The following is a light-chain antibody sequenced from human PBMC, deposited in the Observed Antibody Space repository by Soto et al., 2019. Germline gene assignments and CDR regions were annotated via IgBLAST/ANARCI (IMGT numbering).Light chain of an antibody. Sequence: LTQPPSASGTPRQRVTISCSGSNSNIGSHTVNWYQQLPGTAPKLLIYTDNQRPSGVPDRFSDSKSGTSASLAISGLQSEDEADYYCAAWDDSLQSWVFGGGTKLTVL. CDR3: AAWDDSLQSWV. CDR2: TDN. CDR1: NSNIGSHT. V-gene: IGLV1-44*01. J-gene: IGLJ3*02.